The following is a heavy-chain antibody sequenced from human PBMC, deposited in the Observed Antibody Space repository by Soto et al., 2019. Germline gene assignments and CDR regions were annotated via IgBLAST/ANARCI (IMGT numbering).Heavy chain of an antibody. CDR3: AKDLRQYSSGWPANWFDP. CDR2: ISWNSGSI. CDR1: GFTFDHYG. D-gene: IGHD6-19*01. Sequence: SLRRSCACSGFTFDHYGIHWVRQATGKGLEWVSGISWNSGSIGYADSVKGRFTISRDNAKNSLYLQMNRLRAEDTALYYCAKDLRQYSSGWPANWFDPWGQGTLVTVSS. V-gene: IGHV3-9*01. J-gene: IGHJ5*02.